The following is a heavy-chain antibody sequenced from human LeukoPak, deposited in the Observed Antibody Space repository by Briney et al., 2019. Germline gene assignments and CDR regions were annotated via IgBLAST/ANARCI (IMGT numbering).Heavy chain of an antibody. J-gene: IGHJ4*02. V-gene: IGHV4-34*01. Sequence: SETLSLTCTVSGGSIGNYYWSWIRQPPGKGLEWIGEINHSGSTNYNPSLKSRVTISVDTSKNQFSLRLSSVTAADTAVYYCARGPCSSTSCYSAYWGQGTLVTVSS. D-gene: IGHD2-2*01. CDR2: INHSGST. CDR3: ARGPCSSTSCYSAY. CDR1: GGSIGNYY.